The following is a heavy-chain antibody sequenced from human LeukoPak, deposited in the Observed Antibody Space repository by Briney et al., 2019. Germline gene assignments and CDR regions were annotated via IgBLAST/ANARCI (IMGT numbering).Heavy chain of an antibody. D-gene: IGHD6-19*01. Sequence: SETLSLTCTVSGGSISSYYWSWIRQPPGKGLEWIGSIYYSGSTYYNPSLKSRVTISVDTSKNQFSLKLSSVTAADTAVCYCATGAGGSGHAFDIWGQGTMVTVSS. CDR2: IYYSGST. CDR1: GGSISSYY. J-gene: IGHJ3*02. V-gene: IGHV4-59*12. CDR3: ATGAGGSGHAFDI.